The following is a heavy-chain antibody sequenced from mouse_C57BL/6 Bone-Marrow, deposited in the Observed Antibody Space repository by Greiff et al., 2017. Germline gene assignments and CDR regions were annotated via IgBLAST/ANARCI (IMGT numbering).Heavy chain of an antibody. Sequence: EVKLQESGGGLVKPGGSLKLSCAASGFTFSSYTMSWVRQTPEKRLEWVATISGGGGNTYYPDSVKGRFTISRDNAKNTLYLQMSSLRSEDTALYYCGRRYYFYYWGQGTTLTVSS. CDR1: GFTFSSYT. CDR3: GRRYYFYY. CDR2: ISGGGGNT. J-gene: IGHJ2*01. V-gene: IGHV5-9*01.